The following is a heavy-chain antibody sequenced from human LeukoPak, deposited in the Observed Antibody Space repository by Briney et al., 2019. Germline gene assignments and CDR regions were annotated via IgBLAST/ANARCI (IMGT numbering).Heavy chain of an antibody. J-gene: IGHJ4*02. Sequence: KTSETLSLTCTVSGGSISSSSYYWGWLRQPPGKGLEWIGSIYYSGSTYYNPSLKSRVTISVDTSKNQFSLKLSSVTAADTAVYYCARRISFGGVDYWGQGTLVTVSS. CDR3: ARRISFGGVDY. V-gene: IGHV4-39*01. CDR1: GGSISSSSYY. D-gene: IGHD3-3*01. CDR2: IYYSGST.